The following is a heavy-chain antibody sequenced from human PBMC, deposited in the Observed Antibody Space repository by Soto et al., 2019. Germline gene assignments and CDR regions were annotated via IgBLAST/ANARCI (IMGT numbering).Heavy chain of an antibody. V-gene: IGHV1-2*02. CDR1: GYTLTGYY. CDR2: IIPSSGAT. CDR3: ARGGPTVYFDY. D-gene: IGHD3-16*01. J-gene: IGHJ4*02. Sequence: ASVKVSCKASGYTLTGYYMHWVRQVPGRGLEWMGWIIPSSGATGYAQKFQGRVTMTRDTSISTVYMELSSLRSDDTAVYYCARGGPTVYFDYWGQGTLVTVSS.